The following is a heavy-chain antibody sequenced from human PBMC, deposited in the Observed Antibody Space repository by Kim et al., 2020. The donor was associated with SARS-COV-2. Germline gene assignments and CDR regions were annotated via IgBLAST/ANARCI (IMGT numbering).Heavy chain of an antibody. J-gene: IGHJ4*02. D-gene: IGHD2-15*01. CDR2: ITGGSHGI. Sequence: GVSLRLSCAASGFTFSTYSMSWVRQAPGQGLEWVSTITGGSHGIHYADSVRGRFTISRDHSNNLLFLQMDSLRPDDTAIYYCADPPNIRFWGQGTLVTVS. CDR3: ADPPNIRF. CDR1: GFTFSTYS. V-gene: IGHV3-23*01.